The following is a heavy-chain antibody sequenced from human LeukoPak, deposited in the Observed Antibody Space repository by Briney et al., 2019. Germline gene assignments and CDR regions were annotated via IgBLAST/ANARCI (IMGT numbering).Heavy chain of an antibody. J-gene: IGHJ4*02. D-gene: IGHD3-10*01. Sequence: ETLSLTCAVYGGSLSGYFWSWIRQAPGKGLEWVSAISGSGGSTYYADSVKGRFTISRDNSKNTLYLQMNSLRAEDTAVYYCAKDRTSMVRGVIYWGQGTLVTVSS. CDR2: ISGSGGST. CDR3: AKDRTSMVRGVIY. CDR1: GGSLSGYF. V-gene: IGHV3-23*01.